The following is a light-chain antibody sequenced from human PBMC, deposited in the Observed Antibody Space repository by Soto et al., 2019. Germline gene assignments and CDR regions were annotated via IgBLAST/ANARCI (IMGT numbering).Light chain of an antibody. CDR3: TSYAGSNIWV. CDR2: EVN. V-gene: IGLV2-8*01. Sequence: QSALTQPPSASGSPGQSVTISCTGTSSDVGAYTYVSWYQQYPGKAPKLMIYEVNKRPSGVPDRFSGSKSGKTAPLTVSGLQPEDEAYYHCTSYAGSNIWVFGGGTKLTVL. CDR1: SSDVGAYTY. J-gene: IGLJ3*02.